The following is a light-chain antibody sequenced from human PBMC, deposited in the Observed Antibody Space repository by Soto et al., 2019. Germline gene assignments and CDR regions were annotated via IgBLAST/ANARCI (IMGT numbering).Light chain of an antibody. J-gene: IGKJ1*01. CDR2: WAS. CDR1: QSVLYSSNNKNY. CDR3: QQYYNNPWT. V-gene: IGKV4-1*01. Sequence: DIVMTQSPDSLAVSLGERATINCKSSQSVLYSSNNKNYLTWYQQKPGQPPKLLIYWASTRKSGVPDRFSGSGSGTDFTLTISSLQAEDVAVYYCQQYYNNPWTFGQVTMVEIK.